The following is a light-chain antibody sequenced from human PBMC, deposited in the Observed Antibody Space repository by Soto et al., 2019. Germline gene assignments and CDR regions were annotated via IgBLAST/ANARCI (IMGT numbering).Light chain of an antibody. J-gene: IGKJ1*01. CDR1: QSVGNDY. CDR3: QQYVSTPWT. Sequence: EIVLTQSPGTLSLSPGERATLSCRASQSVGNDYLAWYQQKPGQAPRLLIYGASSRAPGIPDRFSGSGSGTDFALTISRLEPEDIAVYSCQQYVSTPWTFGQGTKVEIK. CDR2: GAS. V-gene: IGKV3-20*01.